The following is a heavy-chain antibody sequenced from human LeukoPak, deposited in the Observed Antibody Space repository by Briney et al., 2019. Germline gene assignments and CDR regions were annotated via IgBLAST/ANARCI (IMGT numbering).Heavy chain of an antibody. Sequence: SVKVSCKASGGTFSSYPISWVRQAPGQGLAWMGGIIPMSGTTNYALKFQGRVTITADESTSTAYMELSSLESEDTAVYYCARVTQRDSNLYGMDVWGQGTTVTVSS. CDR3: ARVTQRDSNLYGMDV. D-gene: IGHD4-11*01. CDR1: GGTFSSYP. V-gene: IGHV1-69*13. CDR2: IIPMSGTT. J-gene: IGHJ6*02.